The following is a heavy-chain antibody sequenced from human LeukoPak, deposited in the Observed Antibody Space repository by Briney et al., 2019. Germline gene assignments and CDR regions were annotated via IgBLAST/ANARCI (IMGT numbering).Heavy chain of an antibody. Sequence: KTSETLSLTCTVSGGAISSGDYYWSWIRQPPGKGLEWIGYSYYSGNTYYNPSLKSRVTISMDTSKNQFSLKLNSMTAADTAVYYCARGYSYGYSKYWYFDLWGRGTLVTVSS. V-gene: IGHV4-30-4*01. J-gene: IGHJ2*01. CDR2: SYYSGNT. CDR1: GGAISSGDYY. D-gene: IGHD5-18*01. CDR3: ARGYSYGYSKYWYFDL.